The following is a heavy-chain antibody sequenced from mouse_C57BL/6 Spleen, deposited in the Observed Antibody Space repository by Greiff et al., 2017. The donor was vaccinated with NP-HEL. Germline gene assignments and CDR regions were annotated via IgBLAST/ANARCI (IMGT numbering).Heavy chain of an antibody. J-gene: IGHJ1*03. CDR1: GYSITSGYY. Sequence: EVQVVESGPGLVKPSQSLSLTCSVTGYSITSGYYWNWIRQFPGNKLEWMGYISYDGSNNYNPSLKNRISITRDTSKNQFFLKLNSVTTEDTATYYCARGYWYFDGWGTGTTVTVSS. CDR2: ISYDGSN. CDR3: ARGYWYFDG. V-gene: IGHV3-6*01.